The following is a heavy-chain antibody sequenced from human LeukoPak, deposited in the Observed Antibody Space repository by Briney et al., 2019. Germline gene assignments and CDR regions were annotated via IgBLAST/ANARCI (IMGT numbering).Heavy chain of an antibody. D-gene: IGHD6-19*01. V-gene: IGHV4-39*07. CDR1: GGSISSSSYY. J-gene: IGHJ4*02. Sequence: PSETLSLTRTVSGGSISSSSYYWGWLRQPPGKGLEWIGSIYYSGSTYYNLSLKSRVTISVDTSKNQFSLKLSSVTAADTAVYYCARIKQWLVLRLHYFDYWGQGTLVTVSS. CDR3: ARIKQWLVLRLHYFDY. CDR2: IYYSGST.